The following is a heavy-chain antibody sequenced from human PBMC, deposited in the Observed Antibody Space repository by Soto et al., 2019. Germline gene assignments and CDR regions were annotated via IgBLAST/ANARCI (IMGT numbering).Heavy chain of an antibody. CDR2: ISGSGGST. V-gene: IGHV3-23*01. CDR1: GFTFSSYA. J-gene: IGHJ5*02. CDR3: ARDYYDILTGQNWFDP. D-gene: IGHD3-9*01. Sequence: GGSLRLSCAASGFTFSSYAMSWVRQAPGKGLEWVSAISGSGGSTYYADSVKGRFTISRDNSKNTLYLQMNSLRAEDTAVYYCARDYYDILTGQNWFDPWGQGTLVTVSS.